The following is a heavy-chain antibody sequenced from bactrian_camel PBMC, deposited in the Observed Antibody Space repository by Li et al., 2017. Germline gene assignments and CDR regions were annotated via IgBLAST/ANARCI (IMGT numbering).Heavy chain of an antibody. CDR2: TYTRG. V-gene: IGHV3S53*01. CDR1: AYSYC. J-gene: IGHJ6*01. D-gene: IGHD1*01. Sequence: VQLVESGGGSVQAGGSLRLSCTASAYSYCLGWFRQVLGKKREGVAVTYTRGTITISKDNAKNTLYLQLNSLKPEDTAMYYCAYEPCGRDWRCRRAPVVSGFSYWGQGTQVTVS. CDR3: AYEPCGRDWRCRRAPVVSGFSY.